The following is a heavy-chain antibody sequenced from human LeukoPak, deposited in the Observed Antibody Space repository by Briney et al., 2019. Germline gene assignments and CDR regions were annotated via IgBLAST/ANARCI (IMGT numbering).Heavy chain of an antibody. CDR3: ARAPTYDSSSDY. Sequence: GGSLRLSCAASGFTFSSYSMSWVRQAPGKGLEWVSSISSSSSYIYYADSVKGRFTISRDNAKNSLYLQMNSLRAEDTAVYYCARAPTYDSSSDYWGQGTLVTVS. CDR1: GFTFSSYS. D-gene: IGHD3-22*01. CDR2: ISSSSSYI. J-gene: IGHJ4*02. V-gene: IGHV3-21*01.